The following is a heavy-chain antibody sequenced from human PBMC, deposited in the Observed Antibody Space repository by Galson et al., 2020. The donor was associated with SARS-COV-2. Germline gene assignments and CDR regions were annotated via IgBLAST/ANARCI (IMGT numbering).Heavy chain of an antibody. CDR1: GFTFSSFA. V-gene: IGHV3-30*04. Sequence: GESLKISCAASGFTFSSFAMHWVRQAPGKGLEWVAVISYDGSNKFYADSVKGRFTISRDNSKNTLYLQMNSLRPEDTAVFYCAREVTGYGDYDDYYSYMDVWGKGTTVTISS. CDR2: ISYDGSNK. CDR3: AREVTGYGDYDDYYSYMDV. J-gene: IGHJ6*03. D-gene: IGHD4-17*01.